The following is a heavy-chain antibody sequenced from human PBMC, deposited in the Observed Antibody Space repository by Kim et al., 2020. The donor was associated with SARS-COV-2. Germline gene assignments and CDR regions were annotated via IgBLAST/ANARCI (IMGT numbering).Heavy chain of an antibody. CDR2: NHSGST. Sequence: NHSGSTNSNPSLKRRLTISVDTSKNQFSLRLSSVTVADTGLYYCARGLGGWWGQGTLVTVSS. J-gene: IGHJ4*02. V-gene: IGHV4-34*01. CDR3: ARGLGGW. D-gene: IGHD3-16*01.